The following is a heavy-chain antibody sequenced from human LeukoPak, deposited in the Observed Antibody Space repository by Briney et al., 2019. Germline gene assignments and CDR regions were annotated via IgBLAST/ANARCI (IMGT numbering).Heavy chain of an antibody. CDR3: AKDAMSGTGTIDY. CDR2: ISTGGGNT. Sequence: GGSLRLSCVASGFSFSNYAMSWVRQAPGKGLEWVSAISTGGGNTYYADSVKGRFTISRDKSENTMFLQMNSLRAEDTAVYYCAKDAMSGTGTIDYWGQGTLVTVSS. D-gene: IGHD1-14*01. V-gene: IGHV3-23*01. CDR1: GFSFSNYA. J-gene: IGHJ4*02.